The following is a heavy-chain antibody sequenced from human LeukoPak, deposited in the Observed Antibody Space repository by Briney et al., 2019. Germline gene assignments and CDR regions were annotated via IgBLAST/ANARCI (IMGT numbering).Heavy chain of an antibody. Sequence: PGGSLRLSCAASGFTFSSYGMHWVRQAPGKGLEWVGRSRNKANGYTTEYAASVKGRFTISRDDPKNSLFLQMNSLKAEDTAVYYCTRGYYFDYWGQGTLVTVSS. J-gene: IGHJ4*02. V-gene: IGHV3-72*01. CDR2: SRNKANGYTT. CDR1: GFTFSSYG. CDR3: TRGYYFDY.